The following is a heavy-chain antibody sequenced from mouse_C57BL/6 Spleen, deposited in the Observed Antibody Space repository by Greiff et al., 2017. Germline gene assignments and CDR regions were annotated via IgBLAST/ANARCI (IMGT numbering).Heavy chain of an antibody. D-gene: IGHD2-3*01. J-gene: IGHJ4*01. V-gene: IGHV1-85*01. CDR1: GYTFTSYD. CDR2: IYPRDGST. Sequence: QVQLKQSGPELVKPGASVKLSCKASGYTFTSYDINWVKQRPGQGLEWIGWIYPRDGSTKYNEKFKGKATLTVDTSSSTAYMELHSLTSEESAVYFCARADDGHYYAMDYWGQGTSVTVSS. CDR3: ARADDGHYYAMDY.